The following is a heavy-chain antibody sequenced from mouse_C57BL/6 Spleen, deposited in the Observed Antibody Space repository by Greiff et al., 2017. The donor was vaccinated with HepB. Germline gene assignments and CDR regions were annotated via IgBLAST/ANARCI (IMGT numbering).Heavy chain of an antibody. CDR1: GYTFTDYY. CDR3: ARWGNRFAY. D-gene: IGHD2-1*01. CDR2: INPNNDGT. V-gene: IGHV1-26*01. J-gene: IGHJ3*01. Sequence: EVQLQQSGPELVKPGASVKISCKASGYTFTDYYMNWVKQSHGKSLEWIGDINPNNDGTSYNQKFKGKATLTVDKSSSTAYMELRSLTSEDSAVYYCARWGNRFAYWGQGTLGTVSA.